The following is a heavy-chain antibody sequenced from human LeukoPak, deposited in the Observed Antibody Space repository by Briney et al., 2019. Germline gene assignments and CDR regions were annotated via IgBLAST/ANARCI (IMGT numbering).Heavy chain of an antibody. D-gene: IGHD2-2*01. CDR3: ARVYKYCSGTSCYRFDP. CDR1: GGSITSSNW. CDR2: TDHSGST. Sequence: SETLSLTCAVSGGSITSSNWWSWVRQPPGKGLEWMGETDHSGSTKYNPSLKSRATISVDKSKNQFSLKLTSVTAADTAVYYCARVYKYCSGTSCYRFDPWGQGTLVTVSS. J-gene: IGHJ5*02. V-gene: IGHV4-4*02.